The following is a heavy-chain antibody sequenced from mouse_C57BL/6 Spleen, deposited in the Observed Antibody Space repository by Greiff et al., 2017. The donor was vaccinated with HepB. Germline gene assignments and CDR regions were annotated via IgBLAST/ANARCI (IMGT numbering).Heavy chain of an antibody. V-gene: IGHV1-72*01. D-gene: IGHD1-1*01. Sequence: QVQLQQPGAELVKPGASVKLSCKASGYTFTSYWMHWVKQRPGRGLEWIGRIDPNSGGTKYNEKFKSKATLTVDKPSSTAYMQLSSLTSEDSAVYYGARGERFITTVVEDFDYWGQGTTLTVSS. CDR3: ARGERFITTVVEDFDY. CDR1: GYTFTSYW. J-gene: IGHJ2*01. CDR2: IDPNSGGT.